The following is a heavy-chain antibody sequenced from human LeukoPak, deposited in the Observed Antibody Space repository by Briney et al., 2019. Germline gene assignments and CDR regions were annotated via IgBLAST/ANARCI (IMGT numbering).Heavy chain of an antibody. V-gene: IGHV4-34*01. Sequence: SETLSLTCAVYGGSFSGYYWSWIRQPPGKGLEWIGEINHSGSTNYNPSLKSRVTISVDTSKNQFSLKLSSVTAADTAVYYCARMNTLRDSSSWRLFDYRGQGTLVTVSS. CDR1: GGSFSGYY. CDR2: INHSGST. CDR3: ARMNTLRDSSSWRLFDY. J-gene: IGHJ4*02. D-gene: IGHD6-13*01.